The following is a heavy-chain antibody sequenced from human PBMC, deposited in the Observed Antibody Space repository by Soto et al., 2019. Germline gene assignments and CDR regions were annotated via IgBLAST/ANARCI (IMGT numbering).Heavy chain of an antibody. CDR3: ARVGVPYGDYVEIGYYYYGMDV. CDR2: INPSGGST. J-gene: IGHJ6*02. D-gene: IGHD4-17*01. CDR1: GYTFTSYY. V-gene: IGHV1-46*01. Sequence: ASVKVSCKASGYTFTSYYMHWVRQAPGQGLEWMGIINPSGGSTSYAQKFQGRVTMTRDTSTSTVYMELSSLRSEDTAVYYCARVGVPYGDYVEIGYYYYGMDVWGQGTTVTVPS.